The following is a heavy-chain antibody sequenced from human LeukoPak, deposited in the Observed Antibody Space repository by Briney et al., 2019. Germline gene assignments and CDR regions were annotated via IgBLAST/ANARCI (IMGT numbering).Heavy chain of an antibody. Sequence: GGSLRLSCAASEFSVGSNYMTWVRQAPGKGLEWVSLIYSGGSTYYADSVKGRFTISRDNSKNTLYLQMNSLRAEDTAVYYCARDVDYVFDYWGQGTLVTVSS. CDR2: IYSGGST. J-gene: IGHJ4*02. V-gene: IGHV3-66*01. CDR1: EFSVGSNY. D-gene: IGHD3-16*01. CDR3: ARDVDYVFDY.